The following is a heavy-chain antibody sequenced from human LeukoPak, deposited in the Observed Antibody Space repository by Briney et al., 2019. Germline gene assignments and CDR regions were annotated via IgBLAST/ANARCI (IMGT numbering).Heavy chain of an antibody. CDR1: GYTFTGYY. CDR3: ARANYGGNNWFDP. D-gene: IGHD4-23*01. V-gene: IGHV1-2*02. Sequence: GASVKVSCKASGYTFTGYYMHWVRQAPGQGLEWMGWINPNSGGTNYAQKFQGRVTMTRGTSISTAYMELSRLRSDDTAVYYCARANYGGNNWFDPWGQGTLVTVSS. J-gene: IGHJ5*02. CDR2: INPNSGGT.